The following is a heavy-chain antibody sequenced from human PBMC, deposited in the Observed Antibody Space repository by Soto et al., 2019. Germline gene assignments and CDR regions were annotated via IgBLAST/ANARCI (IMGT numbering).Heavy chain of an antibody. D-gene: IGHD5-12*01. V-gene: IGHV4-59*01. CDR3: ARERRDGYKHYFDY. CDR1: GGSISSYY. J-gene: IGHJ4*02. CDR2: IYYSGST. Sequence: QVQLQESGPGLVKPSETLSLMCTVSGGSISSYYWSWIRQPPGKGLEWIGYIYYSGSTNYNPSLMSRVTISVDTSKNQFSLRLSYVTAADTAVYYCARERRDGYKHYFDYWGQGTLVTVSS.